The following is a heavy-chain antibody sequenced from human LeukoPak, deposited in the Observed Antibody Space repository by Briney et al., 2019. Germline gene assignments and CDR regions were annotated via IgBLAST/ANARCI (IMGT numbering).Heavy chain of an antibody. CDR3: ARAKGSSWYPPTYFDY. J-gene: IGHJ4*02. V-gene: IGHV4-39*07. Sequence: SETLSLTCTVSGGSISSSSYYWGWIRQPPGKGLEWIGSIYYSGSTYYNPSLKSRVTISVDTSKNQFSLKLSSVTDADTAVYYCARAKGSSWYPPTYFDYWGQGTLVTVSS. CDR1: GGSISSSSYY. CDR2: IYYSGST. D-gene: IGHD6-13*01.